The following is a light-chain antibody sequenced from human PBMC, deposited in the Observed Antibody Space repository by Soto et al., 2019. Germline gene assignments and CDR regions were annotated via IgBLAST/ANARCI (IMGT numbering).Light chain of an antibody. CDR3: QQTYSTPSTWT. CDR2: AAS. CDR1: QTISSY. Sequence: DIQMTQSPSSLSASVGDRVTITSRASQTISSYLNWYQQTPGRAPKLLIYAASSLQGGVPSRFSGSGSGTDFTLTISSLQPEDFATFYCQQTYSTPSTWTFGQGTKVEIK. V-gene: IGKV1-39*01. J-gene: IGKJ1*01.